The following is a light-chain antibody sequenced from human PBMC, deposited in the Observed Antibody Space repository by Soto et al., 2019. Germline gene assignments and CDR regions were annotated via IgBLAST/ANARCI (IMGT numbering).Light chain of an antibody. CDR1: QSVSSNY. V-gene: IGKV3-20*01. Sequence: EIVLTQSPGTLDLSPGERATLSCRASQSVSSNYLAWYQQKRGQAPRLLIYAASARATGIPDRFSGSGSGTDFTLTIRRLEPEDFAVYFCQLYGSSPPRYTFGQGTKLEIK. CDR2: AAS. J-gene: IGKJ2*01. CDR3: QLYGSSPPRYT.